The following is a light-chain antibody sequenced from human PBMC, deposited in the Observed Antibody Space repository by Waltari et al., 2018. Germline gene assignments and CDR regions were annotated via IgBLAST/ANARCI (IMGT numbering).Light chain of an antibody. V-gene: IGKV3-20*01. J-gene: IGKJ2*01. CDR1: QSISSSY. CDR2: GAS. Sequence: EIVLTQSPGTLYLSPVERSTLTCRASQSISSSYLAGYQQKPGQAPRLLIYGASSRATGIPDRFSGSGSGTDFTLTISRLEPEDFAVYYCQHYGSSSYTFGQGTKLEI. CDR3: QHYGSSSYT.